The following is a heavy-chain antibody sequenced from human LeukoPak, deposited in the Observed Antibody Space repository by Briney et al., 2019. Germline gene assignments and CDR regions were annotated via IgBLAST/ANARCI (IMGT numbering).Heavy chain of an antibody. CDR2: IYYSGST. J-gene: IGHJ4*02. CDR3: ARVRGLAVAGPVRDY. D-gene: IGHD6-19*01. Sequence: SETLSLTCTVSGGSISSSSYYWGWIRQPPGKGLEWIGSIYYSGSTYYNPSLKSRVTISVDTSKNQFSLKLSSVTAADTAVYYCARVRGLAVAGPVRDYWGQGTLVTVSS. V-gene: IGHV4-39*07. CDR1: GGSISSSSYY.